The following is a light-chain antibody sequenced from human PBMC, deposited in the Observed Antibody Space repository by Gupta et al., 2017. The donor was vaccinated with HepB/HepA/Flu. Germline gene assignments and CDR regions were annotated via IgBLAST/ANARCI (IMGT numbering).Light chain of an antibody. CDR3: QQTCSSPVT. J-gene: IGKJ4*01. V-gene: IGKV1-39*01. CDR1: QNINSS. Sequence: DIQMTQSPSSLSASIGDRVTCTCRASQNINSSLNWYQQMPGEVPKLLIYAASSLQSGVPSRFSGSRSGTTFTLTISSLQPEDFATYYCQQTCSSPVTFGGGTKVEIK. CDR2: AAS.